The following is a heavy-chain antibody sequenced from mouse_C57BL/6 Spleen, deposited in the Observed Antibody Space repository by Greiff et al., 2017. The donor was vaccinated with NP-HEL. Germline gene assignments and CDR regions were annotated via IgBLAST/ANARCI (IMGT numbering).Heavy chain of an antibody. J-gene: IGHJ4*01. D-gene: IGHD3-2*02. CDR3: AIDSSCYSYAMDY. Sequence: EVQLQESGPGMVKPSQSLSLTCTVTGYSITSGYDWHWIRHFPGNKLEWMGYISYSGRNNYNPSIKSRISITHDTSKHHFFLKLKSVTTQDTATYYCAIDSSCYSYAMDYWGQGTSVTVSS. CDR1: GYSITSGYD. V-gene: IGHV3-1*01. CDR2: ISYSGRN.